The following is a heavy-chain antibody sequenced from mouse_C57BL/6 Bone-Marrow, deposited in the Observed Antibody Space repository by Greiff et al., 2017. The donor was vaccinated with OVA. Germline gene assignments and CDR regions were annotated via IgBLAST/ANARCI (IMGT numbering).Heavy chain of an antibody. V-gene: IGHV1-42*01. Sequence: VQLQQSGPELVKPGASVKISCKASGYSFTGYYMNWVKQSPEKSLEWIGEINPSTGGTTYNQKFKAKATLTVDKSSSTAYMQLKSLTSEDSAVYYCARAHYSKGLCDYWGQGTTLTVSS. CDR1: GYSFTGYY. CDR3: ARAHYSKGLCDY. D-gene: IGHD2-5*01. CDR2: INPSTGGT. J-gene: IGHJ2*01.